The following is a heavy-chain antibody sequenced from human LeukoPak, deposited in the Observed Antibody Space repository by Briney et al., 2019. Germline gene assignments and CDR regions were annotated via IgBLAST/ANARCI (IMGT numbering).Heavy chain of an antibody. V-gene: IGHV1-2*02. CDR2: INPNSGDT. Sequence: GASVKVSCKASGYTFTGYFLHWVRRAPGQGFEWMGWINPNSGDTSYTQTFQGRVTMTRDTPISTAYMELSSLRSDDTAVYYCARAQSLTAPAGTFANSWGQETLVTVSS. J-gene: IGHJ4*02. D-gene: IGHD6-13*01. CDR3: ARAQSLTAPAGTFANS. CDR1: GYTFTGYF.